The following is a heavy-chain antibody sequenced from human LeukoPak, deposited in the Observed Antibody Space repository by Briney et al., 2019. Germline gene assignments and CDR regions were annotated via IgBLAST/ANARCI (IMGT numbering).Heavy chain of an antibody. J-gene: IGHJ4*02. V-gene: IGHV3-74*01. D-gene: IGHD6-13*01. CDR3: ARGSSTWHLDY. CDR2: INSDRRTT. CDR1: GFTFSNYW. Sequence: GGSLRLSCAASGFTFSNYWMHWVRQAPGKGPVWVSRINSDRRTTSYADSVKGRFTISRDNGKNTSYLQMNSLRVEDTAVYYCARGSSTWHLDYWGQGTLVTVSS.